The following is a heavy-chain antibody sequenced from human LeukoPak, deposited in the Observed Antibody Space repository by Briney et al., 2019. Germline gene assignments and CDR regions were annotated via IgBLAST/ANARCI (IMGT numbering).Heavy chain of an antibody. J-gene: IGHJ4*02. CDR2: ISAYNGNT. CDR3: ARTSSGWYFDY. V-gene: IGHV1-18*01. D-gene: IGHD6-19*01. CDR1: GYTFTSYG. Sequence: ASVKVSCKASGYTFTSYGISWVRQAPGQGLEWMGWISAYNGNTNYAQKFQGRVTMTRNTSISTAYMELSSLRSEDTAVYYCARTSSGWYFDYWGQGTLVTVSS.